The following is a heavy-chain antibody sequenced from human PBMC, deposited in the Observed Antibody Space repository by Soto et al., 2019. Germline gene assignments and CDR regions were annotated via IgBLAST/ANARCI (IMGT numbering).Heavy chain of an antibody. V-gene: IGHV1-69*02. CDR1: GGTFSSYT. CDR2: IIPILGIA. CDR3: ANPPRY. Sequence: QVQLVQSGAEVKKPGSSVKVSCKASGGTFSSYTVSWVRQAPGQGLEWMGRIIPILGIANYAQKFQGRVTITADKSPGTAYMALSSLRFEDTAVYYCANPPRYWGQGTLVTVSS. J-gene: IGHJ4*02.